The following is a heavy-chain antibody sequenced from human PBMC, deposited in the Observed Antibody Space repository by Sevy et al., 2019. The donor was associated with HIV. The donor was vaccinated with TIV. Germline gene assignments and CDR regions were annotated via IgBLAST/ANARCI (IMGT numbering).Heavy chain of an antibody. CDR3: ARDPVAYSYADNEGDY. CDR2: ISSSSSYI. Sequence: GGSLRLSCAASGFTFSSYSMNWVRQAPGKGLEWVSSISSSSSYIYYADSVKGRFTISRDNAKNSLYLQMNSLRAEDTAVYYCARDPVAYSYADNEGDYWGQGTLVTVSS. CDR1: GFTFSSYS. V-gene: IGHV3-21*01. J-gene: IGHJ4*02. D-gene: IGHD5-18*01.